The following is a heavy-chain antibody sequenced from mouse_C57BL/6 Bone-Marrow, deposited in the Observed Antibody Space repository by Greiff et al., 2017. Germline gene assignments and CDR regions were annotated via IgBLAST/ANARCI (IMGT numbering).Heavy chain of an antibody. V-gene: IGHV5-16*01. CDR3: ARETTVPSRSYYVDY. CDR1: GFTFSDYY. CDR2: INYDGSST. Sequence: EVKLVESEGGLVQPGSSMKLPCTASGFTFSDYYMAWVRQVPEKGLEWVANINYDGSSTYYLDSLKSRFIISGDNAKNILYLQMSSLKSEDTATYYCARETTVPSRSYYVDYWGQGTTLTGSS. J-gene: IGHJ2*01. D-gene: IGHD1-1*01.